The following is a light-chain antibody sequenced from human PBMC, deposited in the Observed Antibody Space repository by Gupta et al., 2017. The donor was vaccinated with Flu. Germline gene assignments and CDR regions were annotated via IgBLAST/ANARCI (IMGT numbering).Light chain of an antibody. CDR1: QSVSSSY. CDR2: GES. Sequence: EIVLTQSTGTLSLSPGERATLSCRASQSVSSSYLAWYQQKPGQAPRLLIYGESSRATGIPDRFSGSGSGTDFTLTINRLEPEDSAVYYCQQYSTSPSFGPGTKVDIK. V-gene: IGKV3-20*01. CDR3: QQYSTSPS. J-gene: IGKJ3*01.